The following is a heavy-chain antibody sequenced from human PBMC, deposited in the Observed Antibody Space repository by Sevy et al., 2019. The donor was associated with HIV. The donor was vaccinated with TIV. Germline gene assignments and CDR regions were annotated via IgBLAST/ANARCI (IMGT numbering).Heavy chain of an antibody. J-gene: IGHJ5*02. CDR2: ISSDGSTR. CDR1: GFNFSPYA. CDR3: AKEGYYYDSRSSDWFDP. Sequence: GGSLRLSCAASGFNFSPYAMHWVHQGPGKGLEWVATISSDGSTRSYVDSVKGRFSISRDNSKNTLYLQMNNLTPEDTAVFYCAKEGYYYDSRSSDWFDPWGQGTLVTVSS. D-gene: IGHD3-22*01. V-gene: IGHV3-30*18.